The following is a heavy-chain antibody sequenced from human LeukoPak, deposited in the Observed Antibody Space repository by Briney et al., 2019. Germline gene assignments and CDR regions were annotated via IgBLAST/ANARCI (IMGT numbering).Heavy chain of an antibody. J-gene: IGHJ4*02. CDR2: ISGSGGST. CDR1: GFTFSSYA. CDR3: ASYRRYCSSTSCPPQAITGTD. V-gene: IGHV3-23*01. D-gene: IGHD2-2*01. Sequence: PGGSLRLSCAASGFTFSSYAMSWVRQAPGKGLEWVSAISGSGGSTYYADSVKGRFTISRDNAKNSLYLQMNSLRAEDTAVYYCASYRRYCSSTSCPPQAITGTDWGQGTLVTVSS.